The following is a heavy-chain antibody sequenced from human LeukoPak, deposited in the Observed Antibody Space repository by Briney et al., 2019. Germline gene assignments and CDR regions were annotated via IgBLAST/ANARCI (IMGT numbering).Heavy chain of an antibody. J-gene: IGHJ4*02. Sequence: SSGTLSLTSTVAGGSISSYYWSWCGRPPGKGRGGWGYIYYCENTHYSPCLKSRVTISVDTSKNQFSLKLSSVTAADTAVYYCAGGYDSSGWYFDYWGQGTLVTVSS. D-gene: IGHD3-22*01. CDR1: GGSISSYY. CDR3: AGGYDSSGWYFDY. CDR2: IYYCENT. V-gene: IGHV4-59*01.